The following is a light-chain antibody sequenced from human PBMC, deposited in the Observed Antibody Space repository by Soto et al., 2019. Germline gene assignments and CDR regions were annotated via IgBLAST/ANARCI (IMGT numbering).Light chain of an antibody. CDR2: AAS. CDR1: QSISSY. Sequence: DIQMTQSPSSLSASVGDRVTITCRASQSISSYLSWYQQKPGKAPNLLIYAASSLQSEVPSRFSGSGSGTDFTLTISSLQPEDFATYYCQQSYSNPFTFGPGTKVDLK. V-gene: IGKV1-39*01. J-gene: IGKJ3*01. CDR3: QQSYSNPFT.